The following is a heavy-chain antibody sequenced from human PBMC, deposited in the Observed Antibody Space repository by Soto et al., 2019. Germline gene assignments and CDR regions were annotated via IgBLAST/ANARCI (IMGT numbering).Heavy chain of an antibody. V-gene: IGHV1-8*02. CDR1: GYTFTSYD. Sequence: QVQLVQSGAEVKKPGASVKVSCKASGYTFTSYDINWVRQATGQGLEWMGWMNPTSGNTGYAQKFPGRVTMTRNTSISKAYMEQSNLSSEDTAVCYCSRVPENWSFDYWGQGTLVTVSS. CDR2: MNPTSGNT. D-gene: IGHD1-1*01. J-gene: IGHJ4*02. CDR3: SRVPENWSFDY.